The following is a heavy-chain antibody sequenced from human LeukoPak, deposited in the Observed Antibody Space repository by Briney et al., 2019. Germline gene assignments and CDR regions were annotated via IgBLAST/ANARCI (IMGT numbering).Heavy chain of an antibody. J-gene: IGHJ5*02. V-gene: IGHV4-59*01. CDR3: ARGRYYYDSSGYYYWFDP. D-gene: IGHD3-22*01. Sequence: SETLSLTCTVSGGSISSYYWSWIRQPPGKGLEWIGYIYYSGSTNYNPSLKSRVTISVDTSKNQFSLKLSSVTAADTAAYYCARGRYYYDSSGYYYWFDPWGQGTLVTVSS. CDR1: GGSISSYY. CDR2: IYYSGST.